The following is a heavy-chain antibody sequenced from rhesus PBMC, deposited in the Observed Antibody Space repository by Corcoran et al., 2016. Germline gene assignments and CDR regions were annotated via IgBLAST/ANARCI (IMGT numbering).Heavy chain of an antibody. J-gene: IGHJ4*01. V-gene: IGHV4-80*01. Sequence: QVQLQESGPGLVKTSETLSLTCAVSGASISTYWWNWIRQPPGKGLEWIGELTGNSGHTNDNPSLKSRVTISNDASKTQFSLNLSSVTAADTSVYYCPRRYSYSYYNYFHYWGQGVLVTVSS. CDR1: GASISTYW. D-gene: IGHD5-12*01. CDR3: PRRYSYSYYNYFHY. CDR2: LTGNSGHT.